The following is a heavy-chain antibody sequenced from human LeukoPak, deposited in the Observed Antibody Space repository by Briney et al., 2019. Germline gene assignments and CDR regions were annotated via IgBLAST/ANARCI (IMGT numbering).Heavy chain of an antibody. CDR1: GGSISSGGYY. J-gene: IGHJ4*02. CDR2: IYYSGST. CDR3: ARDSRAAMPDY. D-gene: IGHD2-2*01. V-gene: IGHV4-31*03. Sequence: PSQTLSLTCTVSGGSISSGGYYWSWIRQHPGKGLEWIGYIYYSGSTYYNPSLKSRVTISVGTSKNQFSLKLSSVTAADTAVYYCARDSRAAMPDYWGQGTLVTVSS.